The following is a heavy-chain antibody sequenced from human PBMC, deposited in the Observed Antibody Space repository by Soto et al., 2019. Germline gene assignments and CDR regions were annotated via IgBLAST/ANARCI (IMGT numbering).Heavy chain of an antibody. J-gene: IGHJ6*02. CDR2: ISGSGGST. CDR1: GFTFSSYA. CDR3: AKVKVRPDLYDGMDV. Sequence: QTGGSLRLSCAASGFTFSSYAMSWVRQAPGKGLEWVSAISGSGGSTYYADSVKGRFTISRDNSKNTLYLQMNSLRAEDTAVYYCAKVKVRPDLYDGMDVWGQGTTVTVSS. V-gene: IGHV3-23*01. D-gene: IGHD2-8*01.